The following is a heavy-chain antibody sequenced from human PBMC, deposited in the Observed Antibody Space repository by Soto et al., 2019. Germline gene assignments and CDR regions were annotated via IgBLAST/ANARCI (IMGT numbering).Heavy chain of an antibody. V-gene: IGHV1-24*01. CDR3: ATDLQALLDY. Sequence: ASVKVSCKVSGYTRTELSMHCVRQSPGKWLEWMGGFDPEDGETIYAQKFQGRVTMTEDTSTDTAYMELSSLRSEDTAVYYCATDLQALLDYWGQGTLVTVSS. CDR2: FDPEDGET. J-gene: IGHJ4*02. CDR1: GYTRTELS.